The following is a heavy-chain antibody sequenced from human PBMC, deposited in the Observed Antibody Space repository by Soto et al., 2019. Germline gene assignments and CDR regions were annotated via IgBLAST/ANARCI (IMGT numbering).Heavy chain of an antibody. D-gene: IGHD3-22*01. CDR1: GFTFSSYG. Sequence: QVQLVESGGGVVQPGRSLRLSCAASGFTFSSYGMHWVRQAPGKGLEWVAVISYDGSNKYYADSVKGRFTISRDNSKNTLYLQMNSLRAEDTAVYYCAKGADSIGYYNFYYWGQGTLVTVSS. J-gene: IGHJ4*02. CDR2: ISYDGSNK. V-gene: IGHV3-30*18. CDR3: AKGADSIGYYNFYY.